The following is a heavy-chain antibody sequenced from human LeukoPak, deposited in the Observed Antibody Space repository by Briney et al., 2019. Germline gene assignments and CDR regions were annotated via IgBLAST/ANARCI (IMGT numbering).Heavy chain of an antibody. D-gene: IGHD3-9*01. V-gene: IGHV1-18*01. CDR2: ISAYNGNT. Sequence: ASVKVSCKASGYTFTSCGISWVRQAPGQGLEWMGWISAYNGNTNYAQKLQGRVTMTTDTSTSTAYMELRSLRSDDTAVYYCARVGILTPTYYYYGMDVWGQGTTVTVSS. CDR3: ARVGILTPTYYYYGMDV. J-gene: IGHJ6*02. CDR1: GYTFTSCG.